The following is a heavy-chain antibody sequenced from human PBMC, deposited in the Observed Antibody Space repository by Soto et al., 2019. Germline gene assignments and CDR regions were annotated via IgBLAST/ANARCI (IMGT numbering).Heavy chain of an antibody. CDR3: ARDYYDSSGYYCFQH. CDR2: ISYDGSNK. CDR1: GFTFSSYA. D-gene: IGHD3-22*01. Sequence: QVQLVESGGGVVQPGRSLRLSCAASGFTFSSYAMHWVRQAPGKGLEWVAVISYDGSNKYYADSVKGRFTISRDNSKNTLYLQMNSLRAEDTAVYYCARDYYDSSGYYCFQHWGQGTLVTVSS. V-gene: IGHV3-30-3*01. J-gene: IGHJ1*01.